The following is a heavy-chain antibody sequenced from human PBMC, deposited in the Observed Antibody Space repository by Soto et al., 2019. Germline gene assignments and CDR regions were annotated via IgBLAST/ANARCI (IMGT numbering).Heavy chain of an antibody. CDR3: AKDPDPYDYVWGTYRFIDH. V-gene: IGHV3-23*01. CDR2: ISTSGGRP. J-gene: IGHJ4*02. CDR1: GITFSNYA. D-gene: IGHD3-16*02. Sequence: EVQLLESGGGLVQPGGSLRLSCTASGITFSNYAMSWVRQAPRKGLEWVSSISTSGGRPYYADSVKGRFTISRDNSKNTLYLQMYSLRVEDTAVYYCAKDPDPYDYVWGTYRFIDHWGQGTLVTVSS.